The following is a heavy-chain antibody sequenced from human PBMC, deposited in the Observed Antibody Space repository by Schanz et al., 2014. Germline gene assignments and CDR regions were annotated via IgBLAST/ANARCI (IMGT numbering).Heavy chain of an antibody. CDR2: ISSSGSYI. CDR1: GFTISSYS. Sequence: EVHLVESGGGLVKRGGSLRLSCAASGFTISSYSMNWVRQAPGKGLEWVSSISSSGSYIYYADSVKGRFSISRDNAKISLYLQMNSLRVEDTAVYYCARDTSYGMDVWGQGTTVTVSS. J-gene: IGHJ6*02. CDR3: ARDTSYGMDV. V-gene: IGHV3-21*01.